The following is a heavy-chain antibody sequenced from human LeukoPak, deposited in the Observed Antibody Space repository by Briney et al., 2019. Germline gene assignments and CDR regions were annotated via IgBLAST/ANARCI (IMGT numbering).Heavy chain of an antibody. Sequence: SETLSLTCSVSGDSVTSSHYYWGWIRQPPGKRMEWIGTIDNSGTIYYNPSLKSRVTISVDTSKNQFSLKLSSVTAADTAVYYCARRGFRQFSLWGQGTLVTVSS. CDR2: IDNSGTI. V-gene: IGHV4-39*01. J-gene: IGHJ4*02. D-gene: IGHD1-26*01. CDR1: GDSVTSSHYY. CDR3: ARRGFRQFSL.